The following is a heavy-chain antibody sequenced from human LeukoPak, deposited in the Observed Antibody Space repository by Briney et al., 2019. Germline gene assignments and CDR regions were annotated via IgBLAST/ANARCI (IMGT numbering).Heavy chain of an antibody. J-gene: IGHJ6*04. CDR3: ARGEFGYFDWLLSNYYGMDV. V-gene: IGHV1-69*06. CDR1: GGTFSSYA. D-gene: IGHD3-9*01. Sequence: SVKVSCKASGGTFSSYAISWVRQAPGQGLEWMGGIIPIFGTANYAQKFQGRVTITADKSTSTAYMELSSLRSEDTAVYYCARGEFGYFDWLLSNYYGMDVWGKGTTVTVSS. CDR2: IIPIFGTA.